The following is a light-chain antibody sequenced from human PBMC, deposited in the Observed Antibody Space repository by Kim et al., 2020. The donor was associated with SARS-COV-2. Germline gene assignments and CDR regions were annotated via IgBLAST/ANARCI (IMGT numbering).Light chain of an antibody. V-gene: IGKV3-15*01. CDR3: QRYKDWTYT. CDR1: QNIGNA. Sequence: EILMTHSPATLSVSPGERVTLSCKSSQNIGNALAWSQQKPGQPPRNLIYGASTRASGVPARFSGSGTGTEFTLTNSNLQSEDVAVYFCQRYKDWTYTLGQGTKREI. J-gene: IGKJ2*01. CDR2: GAS.